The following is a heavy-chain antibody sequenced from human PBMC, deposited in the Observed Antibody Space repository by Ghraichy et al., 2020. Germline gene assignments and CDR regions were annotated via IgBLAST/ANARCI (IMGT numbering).Heavy chain of an antibody. Sequence: SETLSLTCSVSGASTSLNYWSWIRQPPGKGLDWIGYVYNSGSTHYNPSLKSPVTISMDTSKKHFSLKLHSVTAADTAVYYCARLRYTYYYVLDFWGQGSLVTVSS. D-gene: IGHD3-16*01. CDR3: ARLRYTYYYVLDF. J-gene: IGHJ4*02. CDR2: VYNSGST. V-gene: IGHV4-59*08. CDR1: GASTSLNY.